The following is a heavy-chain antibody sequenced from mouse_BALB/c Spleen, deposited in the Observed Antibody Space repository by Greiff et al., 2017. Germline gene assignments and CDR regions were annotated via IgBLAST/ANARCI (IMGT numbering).Heavy chain of an antibody. V-gene: IGHV5-6*01. D-gene: IGHD2-12*01. CDR1: GFTFSSYG. J-gene: IGHJ4*01. Sequence: EVHLVESGGDLVKPGGSLKLSCAASGFTFSSYGMSWVRQTPDKRLEWVATISSGGSYTYYPDSVKGRFTISRDNAKNTLYLQMSSLKSEDTAMYYCARHYDVNAMDYWGQGTSVTVSS. CDR2: ISSGGSYT. CDR3: ARHYDVNAMDY.